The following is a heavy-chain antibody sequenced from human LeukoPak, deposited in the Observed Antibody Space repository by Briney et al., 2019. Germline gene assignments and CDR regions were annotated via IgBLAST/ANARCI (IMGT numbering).Heavy chain of an antibody. CDR2: ISYDGSNK. D-gene: IGHD3-9*01. V-gene: IGHV3-30-3*01. Sequence: GGSLRLSCAASGFTFSSYAMHWVRQAPGKGLEWVAVISYDGSNKYYADSVKGRFTISRDNSKNTLYLQMNSLRAEDTAVYYCAKDPKTEGYFDWLLYYWGQGTLVTVSS. CDR1: GFTFSSYA. CDR3: AKDPKTEGYFDWLLYY. J-gene: IGHJ4*02.